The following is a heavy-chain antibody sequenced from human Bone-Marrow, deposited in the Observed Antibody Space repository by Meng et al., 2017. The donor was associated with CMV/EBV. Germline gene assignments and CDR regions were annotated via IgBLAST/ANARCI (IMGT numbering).Heavy chain of an antibody. Sequence: SETLSLTCAVYGGPFSGYYWSWIRQPPGKGLEWIGEINHSGSTNYNPSLKSRDTISVDTSKNQFSLKLSSVTDADTAVYYCARGSVRYYYYGKDGWGQGTTVTVSS. D-gene: IGHD3-10*01. CDR3: ARGSVRYYYYGKDG. J-gene: IGHJ6*02. CDR1: GGPFSGYY. V-gene: IGHV4-34*01. CDR2: INHSGST.